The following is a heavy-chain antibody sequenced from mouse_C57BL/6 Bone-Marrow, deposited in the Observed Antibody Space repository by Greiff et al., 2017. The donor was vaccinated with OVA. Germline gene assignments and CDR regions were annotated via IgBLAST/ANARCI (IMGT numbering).Heavy chain of an antibody. V-gene: IGHV7-3*01. CDR3: ARPYYYGRAMDY. CDR1: GFTFTDYY. CDR2: IRNKANGYTT. J-gene: IGHJ4*01. Sequence: EVKVVESGGGLVQPGGSLSLSCAASGFTFTDYYMSWVRQPPGKALEWLGFIRNKANGYTTEYSASVKGRFTISRDNSQSILYLQMNALRAEDSATYYCARPYYYGRAMDYWGQGTSVTVSS. D-gene: IGHD1-1*01.